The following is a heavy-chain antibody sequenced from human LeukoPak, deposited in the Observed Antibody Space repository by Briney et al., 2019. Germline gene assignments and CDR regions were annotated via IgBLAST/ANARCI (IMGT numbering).Heavy chain of an antibody. CDR2: IAGDGSST. CDR1: GFSISGYW. D-gene: IGHD3-3*01. CDR3: AKEFPWSGAFDI. V-gene: IGHV3-74*01. Sequence: PGGSLRLSCAASGFSISGYWMHWVRQAPGKGLVWVSGIAGDGSSTFYADSVKGRFTISRDNAKNSLYLQMNSLRAEDTALYYCAKEFPWSGAFDIWGQGTMVTVSS. J-gene: IGHJ3*02.